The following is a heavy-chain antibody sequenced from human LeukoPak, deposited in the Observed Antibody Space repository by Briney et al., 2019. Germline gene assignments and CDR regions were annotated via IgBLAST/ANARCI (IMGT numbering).Heavy chain of an antibody. CDR2: INWNGGST. J-gene: IGHJ6*03. CDR3: AKRGDDYVWGTSLHPYYMDV. V-gene: IGHV3-20*04. D-gene: IGHD3-16*01. CDR1: GFTFDDYG. Sequence: GGSLRLSCAASGFTFDDYGMSWVRQAPGKGLEWVSGINWNGGSTGYADSIKGRFTISRDNAKNSLYLQMNSLRAEDTALYYCAKRGDDYVWGTSLHPYYMDVWGKGTTVTVSS.